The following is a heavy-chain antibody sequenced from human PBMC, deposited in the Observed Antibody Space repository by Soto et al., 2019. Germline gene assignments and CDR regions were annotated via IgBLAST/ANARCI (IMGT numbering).Heavy chain of an antibody. D-gene: IGHD6-19*01. V-gene: IGHV4-59*01. CDR3: ARDRWGQWLPGMDV. CDR1: GGSISSYY. Sequence: SETLSLTCTVSGGSISSYYWSWIRQPPGKGLEWIGYIYYSGSTNYNPSLKSRVTISVDTSKNQFSLKLSSVTAADTAVYYCARDRWGQWLPGMDVWGQGTTVTVSS. J-gene: IGHJ6*02. CDR2: IYYSGST.